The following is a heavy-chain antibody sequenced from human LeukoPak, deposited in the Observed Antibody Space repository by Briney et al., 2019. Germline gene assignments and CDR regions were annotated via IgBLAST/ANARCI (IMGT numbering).Heavy chain of an antibody. J-gene: IGHJ4*02. Sequence: PGRSLRLSCTASGFTFGDYAMSWVRQAPGKGLEWVGFIRSKAYGGTTEYAASVKGRFTIPRDDSKSIAYLQMNSLKTEDTAVYYCTSSSGWYRYWGQGTLVTVSS. CDR1: GFTFGDYA. V-gene: IGHV3-49*04. CDR3: TSSSGWYRY. CDR2: IRSKAYGGTT. D-gene: IGHD6-19*01.